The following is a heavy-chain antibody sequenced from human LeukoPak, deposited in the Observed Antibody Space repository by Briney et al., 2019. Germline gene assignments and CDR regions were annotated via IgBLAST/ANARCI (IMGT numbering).Heavy chain of an antibody. CDR3: ARVRLPIVGTIGWFDL. CDR1: GYSFSSYG. D-gene: IGHD5-12*01. J-gene: IGHJ5*02. Sequence: ASVKVSCKASGYSFSSYGITWVRQAPGQGLEWMGWISAYNDNTKCAQKFQDRVITTRDTSTSTAYMELTRLTSDDTAVYYCARVRLPIVGTIGWFDLWGQGTPVTVSS. V-gene: IGHV1-18*01. CDR2: ISAYNDNT.